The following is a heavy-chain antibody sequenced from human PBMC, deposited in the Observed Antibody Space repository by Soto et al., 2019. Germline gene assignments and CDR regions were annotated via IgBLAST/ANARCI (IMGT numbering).Heavy chain of an antibody. CDR1: GGSISSSSHY. Sequence: QLQLQESGPGLVKPSETLSLTCTVSGGSISSSSHYWGWIRQPPGRGLECIGTIFYSGNTYYNPSLEGRITMSVDTSKNQFSLKLRSVTPADSAVYFCARLTGSGSYYVTCWGQGTLVTVSS. CDR2: IFYSGNT. D-gene: IGHD3-10*01. J-gene: IGHJ4*02. V-gene: IGHV4-39*01. CDR3: ARLTGSGSYYVTC.